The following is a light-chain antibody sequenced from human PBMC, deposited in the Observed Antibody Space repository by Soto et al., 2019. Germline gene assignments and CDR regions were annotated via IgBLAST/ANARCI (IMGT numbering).Light chain of an antibody. CDR1: QPVSSNY. V-gene: IGKV3-20*01. J-gene: IGKJ4*01. Sequence: EIVLTQSPATLSLSPGERATLSCRASQPVSSNYLAWYQQKPGQAPKVLIYRASSRATGIPDRFSGSGSGTDFTLTISRLEPEDFAVYYCQQYGSSPLTFGGGTKVDIK. CDR3: QQYGSSPLT. CDR2: RAS.